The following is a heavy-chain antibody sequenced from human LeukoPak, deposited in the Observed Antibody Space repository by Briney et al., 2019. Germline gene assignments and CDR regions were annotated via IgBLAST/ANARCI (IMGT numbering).Heavy chain of an antibody. D-gene: IGHD4-23*01. CDR1: GFTFSSYA. J-gene: IGHJ4*02. V-gene: IGHV3-23*01. CDR3: ARVNGDYGGSLDY. CDR2: FSGTSST. Sequence: GGSLRLSCAASGFTFSSYAMSWVRQAPGKGLEWVSTFSGTSSTSYADAVKGRVTISRDNSKNTLYLQMNSLRAEDTAVYYCARVNGDYGGSLDYWGQGTLVTVSS.